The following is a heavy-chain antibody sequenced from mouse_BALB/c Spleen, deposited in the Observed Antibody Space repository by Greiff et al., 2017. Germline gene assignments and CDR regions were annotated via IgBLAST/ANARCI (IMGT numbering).Heavy chain of an antibody. D-gene: IGHD1-1*01. J-gene: IGHJ3*01. Sequence: DVKLVESGGGLVKPGGSLKLSCAASGFTFSSYAMSWVRQTPEKRLEWVASISSGGSTYYPDSVKGRFTISRDNARNILYLQMSSLRSEDTAMYYCAREDYYYGSRGAYWGQGTLVTVSA. CDR2: ISSGGST. V-gene: IGHV5-6-5*01. CDR3: AREDYYYGSRGAY. CDR1: GFTFSSYA.